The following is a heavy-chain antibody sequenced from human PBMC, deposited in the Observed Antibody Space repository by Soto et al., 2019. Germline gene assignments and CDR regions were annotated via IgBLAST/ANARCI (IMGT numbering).Heavy chain of an antibody. CDR1: GGTFSSYA. V-gene: IGHV1-69*13. CDR2: IIPIFGTA. CDR3: ARVGVSGWAPDYYGMDV. J-gene: IGHJ6*02. Sequence: GASVKVSCKASGGTFSSYAISWVRQAPGQGLEWMGGIIPIFGTANYAQKFQGRVTITADESTSTAYMELSSLRSEDTAVYYCARVGVSGWAPDYYGMDVWGQGTTVTVSS. D-gene: IGHD6-19*01.